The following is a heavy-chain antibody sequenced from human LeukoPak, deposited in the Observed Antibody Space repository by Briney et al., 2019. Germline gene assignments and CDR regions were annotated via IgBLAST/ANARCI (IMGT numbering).Heavy chain of an antibody. V-gene: IGHV4-34*01. CDR1: GGSFSGYY. J-gene: IGHJ3*02. Sequence: SETLSLTCAVYGGSFSGYYWSWIRQPPGKGLEWIGEINHSGSTNYNPSLKSRVTISVDTSKNQFSLKLSSVTAADTAVYYCARSYSGSYYIDAFDIWGQGTMVTVSS. D-gene: IGHD1-26*01. CDR3: ARSYSGSYYIDAFDI. CDR2: INHSGST.